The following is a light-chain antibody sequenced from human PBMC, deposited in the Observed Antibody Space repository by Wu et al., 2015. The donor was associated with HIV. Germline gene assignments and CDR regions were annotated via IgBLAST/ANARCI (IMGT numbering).Light chain of an antibody. CDR3: QQSYITPLT. J-gene: IGKJ4*01. CDR2: AAS. V-gene: IGKV1-39*01. Sequence: DIQMTQSPSSLSASVGDRVTIACRASQSINSYLNWYQQKPGKAPKILIYAASSLQSGVPSRFSGGGSGTDFTLTISSLQPEDFATYYCQQSYITPLTFGGGTEGGDQT. CDR1: QSINSY.